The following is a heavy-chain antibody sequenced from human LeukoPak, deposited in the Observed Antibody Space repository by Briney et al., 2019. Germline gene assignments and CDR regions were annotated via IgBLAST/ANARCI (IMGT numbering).Heavy chain of an antibody. V-gene: IGHV4-31*03. CDR3: ARRSSSSGYFDY. J-gene: IGHJ4*02. D-gene: IGHD6-6*01. CDR1: GGSISSGGYY. CDR2: IYYSGRT. Sequence: SGALSLTCTVSGGSISSGGYYWSWIRQHPGKGLEWMGYIYYSGRTYYNPSLESRVIISLDTSKNQFSLKLSSVTAADTAVYYCARRSSSSGYFDYWGQGTLVTVSS.